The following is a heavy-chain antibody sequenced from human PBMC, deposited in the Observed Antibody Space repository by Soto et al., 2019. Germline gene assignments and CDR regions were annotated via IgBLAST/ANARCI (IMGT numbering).Heavy chain of an antibody. CDR2: IYPGDSDT. V-gene: IGHV5-51*01. J-gene: IGHJ6*02. Sequence: GESLKISCKGSGYRFSSYWIAWVRQMPGKGLEWMGIIYPGDSDTIYSPSFQGQVTFSADKSTSTAYLQWSSLKASDTAMYYCARQGSNGAYYYYRMDVWGQGTTVIVSS. CDR3: ARQGSNGAYYYYRMDV. CDR1: GYRFSSYW. D-gene: IGHD2-8*01.